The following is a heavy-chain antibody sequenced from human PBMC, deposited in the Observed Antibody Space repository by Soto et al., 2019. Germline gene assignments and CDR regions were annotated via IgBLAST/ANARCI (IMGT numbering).Heavy chain of an antibody. Sequence: QLQLQESGPGLVKPSETLSLTCTVSGGSISSSSYYWGWIRQPPGKGLEWIGSIYYSGSTYYNPSLKSRVTISVDTSKNQFSLKLSSVTAADTAVYYCASWTTVTTPYFDYCGHGTLVTVSS. CDR2: IYYSGST. CDR3: ASWTTVTTPYFDY. J-gene: IGHJ4*01. D-gene: IGHD4-4*01. CDR1: GGSISSSSYY. V-gene: IGHV4-39*01.